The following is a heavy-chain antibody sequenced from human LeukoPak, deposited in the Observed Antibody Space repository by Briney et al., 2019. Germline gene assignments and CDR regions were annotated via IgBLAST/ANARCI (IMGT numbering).Heavy chain of an antibody. CDR2: INSDGSIT. CDR3: ARGGGRQQLLLTAYYYYYMDV. J-gene: IGHJ6*03. CDR1: GFTFSNYW. Sequence: PGGSLTLSCAAYGFTFSNYWMHWVRQAPGKGLVWVSRINSDGSITSYADSVKGRFTISRDNAKNSLYLQMNSLRAEDTALYYCARGGGRQQLLLTAYYYYYMDVWGKGTTVTVSS. D-gene: IGHD6-13*01. V-gene: IGHV3-74*01.